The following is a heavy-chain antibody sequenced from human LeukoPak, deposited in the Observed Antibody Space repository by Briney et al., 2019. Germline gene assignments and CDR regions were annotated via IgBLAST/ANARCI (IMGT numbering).Heavy chain of an antibody. CDR3: ARDLNTLGYCSGGSCYGTDYFDY. CDR2: LNQGGDDK. V-gene: IGHV3-7*01. CDR1: GFTFSTYF. Sequence: PGGSLRLSCAASGFTFSTYFMTWVRQAPGKGLEWVANLNQGGDDKRYVDSVKGRFTISRDNAKNSLYLQMNSLRDEDTAVYYCARDLNTLGYCSGGSCYGTDYFDYWGQGTLVTVSS. J-gene: IGHJ4*02. D-gene: IGHD2-15*01.